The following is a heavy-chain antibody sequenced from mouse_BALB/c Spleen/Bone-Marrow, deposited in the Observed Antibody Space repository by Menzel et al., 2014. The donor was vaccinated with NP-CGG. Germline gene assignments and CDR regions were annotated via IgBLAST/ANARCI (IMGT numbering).Heavy chain of an antibody. CDR3: ARPGYYGYQDV. Sequence: EVKLVESGGGLVQPGGSLKLSCAASGFDFSRYWMTWVRQAPGKGLEWIGEINPDSGTINYTPSPKGKFIISRDNAKNTLYLQMSKVRSEDTALYYCARPGYYGYQDVWGAGTTVTVSS. CDR1: GFDFSRYW. CDR2: INPDSGTI. D-gene: IGHD1-2*01. J-gene: IGHJ1*01. V-gene: IGHV4-1*02.